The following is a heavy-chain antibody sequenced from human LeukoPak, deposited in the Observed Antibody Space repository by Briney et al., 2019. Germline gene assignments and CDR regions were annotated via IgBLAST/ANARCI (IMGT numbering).Heavy chain of an antibody. CDR3: ARERTDFWSGDAFDI. CDR1: GGSISSYY. V-gene: IGHV4-4*07. D-gene: IGHD3-3*01. Sequence: SETLSLTCTVSGGSISSYYWSWIRQPAGKGLEWIGRIYTSGSTNYNPSLKSRVTMSVDTSKNQFSLKLSSVTAADTAVYYCARERTDFWSGDAFDIWGQGTMVTVSS. J-gene: IGHJ3*02. CDR2: IYTSGST.